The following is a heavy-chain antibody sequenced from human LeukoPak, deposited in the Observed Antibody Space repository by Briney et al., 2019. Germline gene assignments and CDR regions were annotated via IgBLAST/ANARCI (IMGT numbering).Heavy chain of an antibody. J-gene: IGHJ4*02. CDR2: ISSDGAST. Sequence: GGSLRLSCAASGFTFSSYAMSWVRQAPGKGLEWGSAISSDGASTYHADSMKGRFTISRDNFKNTLYLQMNRLRAEGSALVYGAKGLSTKVYWGQGTLVTVSS. CDR1: GFTFSSYA. CDR3: AKGLSTKVY. D-gene: IGHD5/OR15-5a*01. V-gene: IGHV3-23*01.